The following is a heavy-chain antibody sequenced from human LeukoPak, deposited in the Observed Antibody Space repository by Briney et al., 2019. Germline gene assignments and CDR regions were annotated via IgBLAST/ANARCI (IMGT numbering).Heavy chain of an antibody. CDR2: INPNSGGT. V-gene: IGHV1-2*06. Sequence: ASVKVSCKASGYTFTGYYIHWVRQAPGQGLEWMGRINPNSGGTNYAQKFQGRVTMTRDTSISTAYMELSRLRSDDTAVYYCANSHKGTTTAISSFDYWGQGTLVTVSS. D-gene: IGHD1-1*01. CDR3: ANSHKGTTTAISSFDY. CDR1: GYTFTGYY. J-gene: IGHJ4*02.